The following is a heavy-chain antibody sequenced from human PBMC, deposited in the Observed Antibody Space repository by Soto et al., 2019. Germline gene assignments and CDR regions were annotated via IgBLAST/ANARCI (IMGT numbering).Heavy chain of an antibody. J-gene: IGHJ4*02. CDR1: GGTFSSYA. CDR3: ARVRDYYDSSGYLIDY. V-gene: IGHV1-69*13. Sequence: SVKVSCKASGGTFSSYAISWVRQDPGQGIEWMGGIIPIFGTANYAQKFQGRVTITADESTSTAYMELSSLRSEDTAVYYCARVRDYYDSSGYLIDYWGQGTLVTVSS. D-gene: IGHD3-22*01. CDR2: IIPIFGTA.